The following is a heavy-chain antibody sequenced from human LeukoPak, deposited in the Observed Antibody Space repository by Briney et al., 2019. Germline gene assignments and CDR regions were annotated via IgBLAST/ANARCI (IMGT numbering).Heavy chain of an antibody. CDR1: GGSISSYY. D-gene: IGHD2-2*01. Sequence: SETLSLTCTVSGGSISSYYWSWIRQPPGKGLEWIGYIYYSGSTNYNPSLKSRVTISVDTSKNQFSLKLSSVTAADTAVYYCAAGLYCTSTSCYYGMGVWGQGTTVTVSS. J-gene: IGHJ6*02. CDR2: IYYSGST. V-gene: IGHV4-59*01. CDR3: AAGLYCTSTSCYYGMGV.